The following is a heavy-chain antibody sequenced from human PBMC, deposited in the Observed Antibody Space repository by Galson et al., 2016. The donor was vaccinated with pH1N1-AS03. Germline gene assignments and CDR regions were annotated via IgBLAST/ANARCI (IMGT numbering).Heavy chain of an antibody. CDR1: GYIFTGFY. V-gene: IGHV1-2*04. CDR3: ARDPRGPCSSATCPTTYYFGMDV. D-gene: IGHD1-7*01. Sequence: SVKVSCKASGYIFTGFYVHWVRQAPGQGLEWMGWINPNSGVTNYAQKFQAWVTMTGDTSISTAYMELYGLKSDDTAVYYCARDPRGPCSSATCPTTYYFGMDVWGQGPPVIVSS. J-gene: IGHJ6*02. CDR2: INPNSGVT.